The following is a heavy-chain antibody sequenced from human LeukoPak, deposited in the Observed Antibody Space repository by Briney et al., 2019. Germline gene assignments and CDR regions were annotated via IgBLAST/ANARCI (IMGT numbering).Heavy chain of an antibody. J-gene: IGHJ5*02. CDR1: GGSISGGSYN. CDR2: IYASGST. V-gene: IGHV4-61*02. CDR3: ARDRDYYDIPQGWFDP. D-gene: IGHD3-22*01. Sequence: SQTLSLTCTVSGGSISGGSYNWSSIRQPAGKGLEWIVRIYASGSTNYNPSLKSRVPISVDTSKNQFSLKLSSVTAADTAVYYCARDRDYYDIPQGWFDPWGQGTLVTVSS.